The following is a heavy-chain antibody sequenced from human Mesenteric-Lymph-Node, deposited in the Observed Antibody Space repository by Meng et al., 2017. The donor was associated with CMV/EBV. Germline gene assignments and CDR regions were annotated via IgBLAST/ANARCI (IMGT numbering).Heavy chain of an antibody. J-gene: IGHJ3*02. D-gene: IGHD2-15*01. Sequence: GESLKISCVASAFTFSDYHMNWIRQAPGKGLEWLSYINHSGTNKNYADSLKGRFTVSRDNAKKSLYLQINSLRAGDTAVYYCARGGIWGSPDAFDIWGQGTMVTVSS. V-gene: IGHV3-11*04. CDR1: AFTFSDYH. CDR2: INHSGTNK. CDR3: ARGGIWGSPDAFDI.